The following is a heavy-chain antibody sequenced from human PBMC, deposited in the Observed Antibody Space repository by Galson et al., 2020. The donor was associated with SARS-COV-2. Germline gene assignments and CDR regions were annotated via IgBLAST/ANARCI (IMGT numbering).Heavy chain of an antibody. CDR3: ARDSSIVGASDPFDY. CDR2: ISSSGSTI. CDR1: GFTFSSYE. J-gene: IGHJ4*02. D-gene: IGHD1-26*01. Sequence: GGSLRLSCAASGFTFSSYEMNWVRQAPGKGLEWVSYISSSGSTIYYADSVKGRFTISRDNAKNSLYLQMNSLRAEDTAVYYCARDSSIVGASDPFDYWGQGTLVTVSS. V-gene: IGHV3-48*03.